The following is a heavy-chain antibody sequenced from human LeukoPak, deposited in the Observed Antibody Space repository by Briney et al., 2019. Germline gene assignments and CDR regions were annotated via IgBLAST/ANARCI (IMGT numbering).Heavy chain of an antibody. D-gene: IGHD6-25*01. CDR3: ARFAAGGSYYYYMDV. Sequence: GGSLRLSCAASGLNFSNYAMSWVRQAPGKGLEWVSSISSSSSYIYYADSVKGRFTISRDNAKNSLYLQMNSLRADDTAVYYCARFAAGGSYYYYMDVWGKGTTVTVSS. J-gene: IGHJ6*03. V-gene: IGHV3-21*01. CDR2: ISSSSSYI. CDR1: GLNFSNYA.